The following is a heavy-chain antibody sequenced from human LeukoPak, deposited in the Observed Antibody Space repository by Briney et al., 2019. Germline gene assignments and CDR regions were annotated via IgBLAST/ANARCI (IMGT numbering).Heavy chain of an antibody. CDR2: INHSGST. V-gene: IGHV4-34*01. Sequence: KPSETLSLTCAVYGGSFSGYYWSWIRQPPGKGLEWIGEINHSGSTNYKPSLKSRVTISVDTSKNQFSLKLSSVTAADTAVYYCARLNTVTTGKKFDYWAREPWSPSPQ. CDR3: ARLNTVTTGKKFDY. D-gene: IGHD4-17*01. J-gene: IGHJ4*02. CDR1: GGSFSGYY.